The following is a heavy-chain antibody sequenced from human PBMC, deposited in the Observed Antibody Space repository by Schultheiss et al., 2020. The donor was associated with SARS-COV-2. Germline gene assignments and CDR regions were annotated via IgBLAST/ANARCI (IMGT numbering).Heavy chain of an antibody. CDR3: ARGQYSSSWSIGY. CDR2: IYHSGST. CDR1: GGSVSSGSYY. D-gene: IGHD6-13*01. V-gene: IGHV4-61*01. J-gene: IGHJ4*02. Sequence: SETLSLTCTVSGGSVSSGSYYWSWIRQPPGKGLEWIGYIYHSGSTYYNPSLKSRVTISVDTSKNQFSLKLSSVTAADTAVYYCARGQYSSSWSIGYWGQGTLVTVSS.